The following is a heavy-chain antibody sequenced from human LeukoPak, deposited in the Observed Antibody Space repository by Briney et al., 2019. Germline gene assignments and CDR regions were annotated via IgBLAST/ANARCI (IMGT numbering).Heavy chain of an antibody. J-gene: IGHJ4*02. CDR2: ISGSGGGT. CDR3: AKRLAHTAFDY. D-gene: IGHD2-21*01. V-gene: IGHV3-23*01. Sequence: GGSLRLSCAASGFTFSSLAMSWVRQAPGKGLEWVSTISGSGGGTYYADSVKGRFTISRDNSRNTLSLQMNGLRAEDTAVYYCAKRLAHTAFDYWGQGTLVTVSS. CDR1: GFTFSSLA.